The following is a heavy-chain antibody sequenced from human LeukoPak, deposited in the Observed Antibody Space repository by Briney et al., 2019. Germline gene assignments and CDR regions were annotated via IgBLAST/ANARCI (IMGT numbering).Heavy chain of an antibody. V-gene: IGHV3-64*01. J-gene: IGHJ4*02. CDR2: ISSNGGST. Sequence: GGSLRLSCAASGFTFSSYAMHWVRQAPGKGLEYVSAISSNGGSTYYANSVKGRFTISRDNSKNTLYLQMGSLRAEDMAVYYCARGPYGSGSNVGGRFDYWGQGTLVTVSS. CDR1: GFTFSSYA. CDR3: ARGPYGSGSNVGGRFDY. D-gene: IGHD3-10*01.